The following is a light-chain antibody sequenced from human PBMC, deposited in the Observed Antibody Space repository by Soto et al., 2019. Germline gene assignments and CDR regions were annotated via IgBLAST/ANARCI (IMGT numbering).Light chain of an antibody. CDR2: EVS. CDR1: SNDVGGYNY. Sequence: QSALTQPASVSGAPGQSITISCTGTSNDVGGYNYVSWYQQHPGKAPKLMIYEVSNRPSGVSNRFSGSKSGNTASLTISGHQAEDECDYYYSSSPASSTPPYVLVTGTKLTPL. V-gene: IGLV2-14*01. CDR3: SSSPASSTPPYV. J-gene: IGLJ1*01.